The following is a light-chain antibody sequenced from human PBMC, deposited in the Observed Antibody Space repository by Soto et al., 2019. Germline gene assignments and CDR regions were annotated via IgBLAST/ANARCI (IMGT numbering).Light chain of an antibody. J-gene: IGLJ1*01. V-gene: IGLV2-14*01. CDR1: SSDVGGYNY. Sequence: QPVLTQPASVSGSPGQPITISCTGTSSDVGGYNYVSWHQQHPGKAPKLMIYEVSNRPSGVSNRFSGSKSGNTASLTISGLQAEDEADYYCSSYTSSSTLVVFGTGTKVTVL. CDR2: EVS. CDR3: SSYTSSSTLVV.